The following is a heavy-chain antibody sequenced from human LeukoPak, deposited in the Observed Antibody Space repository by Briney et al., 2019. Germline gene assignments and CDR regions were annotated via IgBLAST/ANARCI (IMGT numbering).Heavy chain of an antibody. CDR3: ARERGGEYYYDSSGYYYFDY. V-gene: IGHV4-59*11. CDR1: GGSISSHY. D-gene: IGHD3-22*01. J-gene: IGHJ4*02. CDR2: LYYSGST. Sequence: SETLSLTCTVSGGSISSHYWSWIRQPPGKGLEWIGYLYYSGSTNYNPSLKSRVTISVDTSKNQFSLKLSSVTAADTAVYYCARERGGEYYYDSSGYYYFDYWGQGTLVTVSS.